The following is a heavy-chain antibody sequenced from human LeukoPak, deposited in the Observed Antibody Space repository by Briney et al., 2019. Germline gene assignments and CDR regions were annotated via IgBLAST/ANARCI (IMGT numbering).Heavy chain of an antibody. CDR2: IKQDGSEK. D-gene: IGHD3-10*01. CDR1: GFTFSSYW. CDR3: ARDGDTYYYGSERSVYYYYGMDV. J-gene: IGHJ6*02. V-gene: IGHV3-7*01. Sequence: GGSLRLSCAASGFTFSSYWMRWVRQAPGKGLEWVANIKQDGSEKYYVDSVKGRFTISRDNAKNSLYLQMNSLRAEDTAVYYCARDGDTYYYGSERSVYYYYGMDVWGQGTTVTVSS.